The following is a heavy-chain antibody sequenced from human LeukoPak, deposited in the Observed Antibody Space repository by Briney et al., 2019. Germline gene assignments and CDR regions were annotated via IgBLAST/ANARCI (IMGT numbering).Heavy chain of an antibody. D-gene: IGHD3-10*01. CDR2: IKQDGSEK. J-gene: IGHJ3*02. CDR3: ARANVLKGPDAFNI. V-gene: IGHV3-7*04. CDR1: GFTFSSYE. Sequence: PGGSLRLSCAASGFTFSSYEMNWARQAPGKGLEWVANIKQDGSEKEYVDSVKGRFTISRDNAKNSLYLQMNSLRAEDTAVYYGARANVLKGPDAFNIWAKGKMATVSP.